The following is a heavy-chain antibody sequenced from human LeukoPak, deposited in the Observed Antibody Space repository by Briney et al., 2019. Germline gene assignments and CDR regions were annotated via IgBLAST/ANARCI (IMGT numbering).Heavy chain of an antibody. D-gene: IGHD3-22*01. V-gene: IGHV4-34*01. J-gene: IGHJ3*02. CDR3: ARIEEYYYDSSGYYSDAFDI. CDR2: INHSGST. Sequence: SETLSLTCAVYGGSFSGYYWNWIRQPPGKGLEWIGEINHSGSTNYNPSLKSRVTISVDTSKNQFSLKLSSVTAADTAVYYCARIEEYYYDSSGYYSDAFDIWGQGTMVTVSS. CDR1: GGSFSGYY.